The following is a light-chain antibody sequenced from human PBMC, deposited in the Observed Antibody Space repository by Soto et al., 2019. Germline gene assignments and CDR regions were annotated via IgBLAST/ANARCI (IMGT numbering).Light chain of an antibody. J-gene: IGLJ2*01. CDR1: SSDVGGYNY. CDR3: SSYTGSSTLVV. CDR2: EVS. Sequence: QSALTQPASVSGSPGQSITISCTGTSSDVGGYNYVSWYQQHPGKAPKLILYEVSNRPSGISHRFSGSKSGNTASLTISGLQTDDAADYYCSSYTGSSTLVVFGGGTKLTVL. V-gene: IGLV2-14*01.